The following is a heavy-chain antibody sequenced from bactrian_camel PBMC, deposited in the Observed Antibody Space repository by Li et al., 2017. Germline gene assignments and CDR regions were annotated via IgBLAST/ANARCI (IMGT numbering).Heavy chain of an antibody. CDR2: MDTNGGNT. CDR3: GADSYVSRYSCGPQLGSYQYEY. J-gene: IGHJ4*01. V-gene: IGHV3S53*01. D-gene: IGHD2*01. Sequence: HVQLVESGGGSVQAGGSLRLSCAASTAAYSSNCLGWFRQPPGQEREGIAVMDTNGGNTYYADSVKGRFTIIQDNAKNTLYLQMNSLTPEDTGIYYCGADSYVSRYSCGPQLGSYQYEYRGQGTQVTVS. CDR1: TAAYSSNC.